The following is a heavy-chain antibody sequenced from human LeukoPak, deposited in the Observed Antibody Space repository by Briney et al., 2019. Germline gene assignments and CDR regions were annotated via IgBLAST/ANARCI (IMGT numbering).Heavy chain of an antibody. V-gene: IGHV4-59*01. CDR1: VDSFSNYY. Sequence: SETLSLTCAVYVDSFSNYYWNWIRQTPGKGLEWIGYIYNSGGTKYNPSLKSRLTISVDTSKNQFSLNLTSVTAADTAVYYCARASVLLSADYWGQGTLVTVSS. J-gene: IGHJ4*02. CDR3: ARASVLLSADY. D-gene: IGHD3-16*01. CDR2: IYNSGGT.